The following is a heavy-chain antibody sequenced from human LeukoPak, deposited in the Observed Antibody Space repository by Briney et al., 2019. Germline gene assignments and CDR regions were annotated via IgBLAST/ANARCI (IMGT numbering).Heavy chain of an antibody. V-gene: IGHV3-49*04. CDR2: IRTKASGGTS. J-gene: IGHJ4*02. D-gene: IGHD5-18*01. CDR3: TRGQLGYDY. Sequence: GGSLRLSCTASGFTFGDYAMTWARQAPGKGLGWVGFIRTKASGGTSEYATSVKGRFTISRDDSKSIAYLQMNSLKTEDTAVYYCTRGQLGYDYWGQGTLVTVSS. CDR1: GFTFGDYA.